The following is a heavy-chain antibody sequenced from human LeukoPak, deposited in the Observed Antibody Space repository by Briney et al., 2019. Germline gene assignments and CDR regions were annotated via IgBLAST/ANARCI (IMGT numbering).Heavy chain of an antibody. CDR2: IYYRGST. CDR3: TRDTGYYGSSGYGAFDI. J-gene: IGHJ3*02. D-gene: IGHD3-22*01. CDR1: GGSISSSNYY. V-gene: IGHV4-39*07. Sequence: PSETLSLTCIVSGGSISSSNYYWGWIRQPPGKGLEWIGSIYYRGSTYYNASVKSRVTISVDTSKNQFSLKLRSVTAADTAVYYCTRDTGYYGSSGYGAFDIWGQGTMVTVYS.